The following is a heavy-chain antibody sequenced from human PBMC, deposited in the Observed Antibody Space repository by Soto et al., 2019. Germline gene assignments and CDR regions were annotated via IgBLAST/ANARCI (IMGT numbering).Heavy chain of an antibody. CDR1: GYSMSSGYY. J-gene: IGHJ6*02. Sequence: SETLSLTCAVSGYSMSSGYYWGWIRQSPGKGLEWIGSIYHSGSTYYNPSLKSRVIISVDTSKNQFSLKLSSVTAADTDVYYCARLAPIAAADGMDVWGQGTTVTVAS. CDR3: ARLAPIAAADGMDV. V-gene: IGHV4-38-2*01. CDR2: IYHSGST. D-gene: IGHD6-13*01.